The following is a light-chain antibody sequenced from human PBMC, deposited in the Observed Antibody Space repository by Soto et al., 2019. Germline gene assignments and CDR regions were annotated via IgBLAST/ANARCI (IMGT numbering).Light chain of an antibody. J-gene: IGLJ1*01. CDR3: CSYAGSTTHYV. Sequence: QSALTQPAAVSGSTGQSITISCTGTSSDGGYYNLVSWYQQHPGKAPKLIIYEVNKRPSGFSNRFSGSKSGNTASLTISGLQAEDEADYYCCSYAGSTTHYVFGTGTKLTVL. CDR2: EVN. CDR1: SSDGGYYNL. V-gene: IGLV2-23*02.